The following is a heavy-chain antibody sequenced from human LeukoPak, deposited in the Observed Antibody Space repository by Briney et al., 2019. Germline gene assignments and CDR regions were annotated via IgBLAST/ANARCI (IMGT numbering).Heavy chain of an antibody. J-gene: IGHJ3*02. D-gene: IGHD3-10*01. CDR2: IYYSGST. V-gene: IGHV4-39*07. CDR3: ARHPGRGQEGYAFDI. Sequence: SETLSLTCTLSGGPISSSSYYWGWIRQPPGKGLEWIGSIYYSGSTYYNPSLKSRVTISVDTSKKQFSLKLSSVTAADTAVYYCARHPGRGQEGYAFDIWGQGTMVTVSS. CDR1: GGPISSSSYY.